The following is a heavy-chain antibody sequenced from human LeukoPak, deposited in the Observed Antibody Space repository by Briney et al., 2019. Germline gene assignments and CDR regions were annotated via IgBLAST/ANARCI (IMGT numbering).Heavy chain of an antibody. D-gene: IGHD2-2*01. V-gene: IGHV1-2*02. J-gene: IGHJ6*02. CDR2: INPNSGDT. Sequence: ASVKVSCKASGYTFSGYYMQWVRQAPGQGLEWMEWINPNSGDTNYAQKFQGRVTMTRDTSISTAYMELSRLRSDDTAVYFCARDHCVSNGCYEDYYYGLDVWGRGTTVTISS. CDR3: ARDHCVSNGCYEDYYYGLDV. CDR1: GYTFSGYY.